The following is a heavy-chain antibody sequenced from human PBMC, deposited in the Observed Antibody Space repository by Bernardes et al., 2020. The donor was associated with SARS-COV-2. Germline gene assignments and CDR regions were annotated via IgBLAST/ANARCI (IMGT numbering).Heavy chain of an antibody. CDR1: GFTVSGNL. Sequence: GGSLRLSCAASGFTVSGNLMTWVRQAPGKGLEWVSLIDSSGTTYYPESVKGRFTISRDNPQNTAYLQMDSLRPEDTALYYCAGRRANAASLDYWGQGTLVTVSS. J-gene: IGHJ4*02. CDR2: IDSSGTT. V-gene: IGHV3-66*02. CDR3: AGRRANAASLDY.